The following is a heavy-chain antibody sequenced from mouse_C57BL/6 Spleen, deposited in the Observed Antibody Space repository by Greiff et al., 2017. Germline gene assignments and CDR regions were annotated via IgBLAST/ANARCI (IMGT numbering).Heavy chain of an antibody. CDR1: GFTFSDYG. D-gene: IGHD1-1*01. CDR2: ISNLAYSI. J-gene: IGHJ4*01. Sequence: EVMLVESGGGLVQPGGSLKLSCAASGFTFSDYGMAWVRQAPRKGPEWVAFISNLAYSIYYADTVTGRFTISRENAKNTLYLEMSSLRSEDTAMYYCARHPFITSYAMDYWGQGTSVTVSS. V-gene: IGHV5-15*04. CDR3: ARHPFITSYAMDY.